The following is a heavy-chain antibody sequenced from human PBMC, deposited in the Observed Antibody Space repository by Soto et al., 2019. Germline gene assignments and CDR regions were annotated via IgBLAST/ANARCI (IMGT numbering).Heavy chain of an antibody. CDR1: GGSISSGGYS. CDR2: IYHSGRT. D-gene: IGHD1-1*01. Sequence: SETLSLTCAVSGGSISSGGYSWSWNRQPPGKGLEWIGYIYHSGRTYYNPSLKSRVTISVDRSKNQFSLKLSSVTAADTAVYYCARDQLEGNWFDPWGQGTRVTVSS. V-gene: IGHV4-30-2*01. J-gene: IGHJ5*02. CDR3: ARDQLEGNWFDP.